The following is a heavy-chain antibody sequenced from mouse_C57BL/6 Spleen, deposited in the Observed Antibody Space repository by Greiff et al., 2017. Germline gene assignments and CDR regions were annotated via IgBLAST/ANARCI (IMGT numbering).Heavy chain of an antibody. Sequence: QVQLQQPGAELVMPGASVKLSCKASGYTFTSYWMHWVKQRPGQGLEWIGEIDPSDSYTNYNQKFKGKSTLTVDKSSRTAYMRLSSLASEDSAVYYCAGSDYERGFADWGQGTLVTVSA. J-gene: IGHJ3*01. D-gene: IGHD2-4*01. CDR1: GYTFTSYW. V-gene: IGHV1-69*01. CDR3: AGSDYERGFAD. CDR2: IDPSDSYT.